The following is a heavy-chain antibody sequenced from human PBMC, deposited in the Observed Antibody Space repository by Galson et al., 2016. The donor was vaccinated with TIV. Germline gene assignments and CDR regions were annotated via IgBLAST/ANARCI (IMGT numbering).Heavy chain of an antibody. CDR3: ARGVDGFRY. V-gene: IGHV1-2*05. J-gene: IGHJ4*02. CDR1: GYMFTGYH. Sequence: SVKVSCKASGYMFTGYHLHWVRQAPGQGPEWMGRINPNSGDTDFAQKFHGRVTMTRDTSISTAYIELRRVTFADTVVYFCARGVDGFRYWGQGTLVTVSS. CDR2: INPNSGDT. D-gene: IGHD5-24*01.